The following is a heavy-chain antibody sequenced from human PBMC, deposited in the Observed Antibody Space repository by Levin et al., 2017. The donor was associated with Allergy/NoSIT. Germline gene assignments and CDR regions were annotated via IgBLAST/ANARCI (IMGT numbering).Heavy chain of an antibody. V-gene: IGHV3-48*02. CDR3: ARTELSLGWTYHGMDV. D-gene: IGHD6-19*01. CDR1: GFAFKSYS. J-gene: IGHJ6*02. CDR2: ISSSSSAI. Sequence: GESLKISCAASGFAFKSYSMNWVRQSPGKGLEWISYISSSSSAIYYADSVRGRFTVSRDNAMNSLSLQMDSLRDEDTALYYCARTELSLGWTYHGMDVWGPGITVSVSS.